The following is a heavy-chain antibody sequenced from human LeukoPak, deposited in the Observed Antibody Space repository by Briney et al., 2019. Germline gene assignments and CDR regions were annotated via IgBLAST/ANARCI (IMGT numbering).Heavy chain of an antibody. Sequence: GGSLRLSCAASGSTFSSYGMRWVRQAPGKGLEWVANIKQDGSEKYYVDSVKGRFTISRDNAKNSLYLQMNSLRAEDTAVYYCASRGYSYGYLVRYWGQGTLVTVSS. J-gene: IGHJ4*02. D-gene: IGHD5-18*01. V-gene: IGHV3-7*01. CDR2: IKQDGSEK. CDR1: GSTFSSYG. CDR3: ASRGYSYGYLVRY.